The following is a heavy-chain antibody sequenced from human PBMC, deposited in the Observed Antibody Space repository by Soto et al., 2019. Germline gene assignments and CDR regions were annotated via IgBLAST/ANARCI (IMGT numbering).Heavy chain of an antibody. CDR2: INHSGST. CDR1: GGSFSGYY. J-gene: IGHJ6*02. D-gene: IGHD2-21*02. CDR3: ASVTGRYYYGMDV. Sequence: QVQLQQWGAGLLKPSETLSLTCAVYGGSFSGYYWSWIRQPPGKGLEWIGEINHSGSTNYNPSLKDRAPMSVDTGKNQFSPKLSSVTAADTAVYYCASVTGRYYYGMDVWGQGTTVTVSS. V-gene: IGHV4-34*01.